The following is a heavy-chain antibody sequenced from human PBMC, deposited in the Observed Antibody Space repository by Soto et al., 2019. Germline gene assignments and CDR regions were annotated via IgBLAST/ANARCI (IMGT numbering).Heavy chain of an antibody. J-gene: IGHJ4*02. V-gene: IGHV4-61*01. CDR3: AGGGDAYKRGRT. Sequence: QVQLRESGPGLVKPSETLSLTCSVSDDSVSSGIYYWSWIRQPPGKGLEWIGYVHYSGSIHYNPPLTGRSPMSVDTSKKKLPRGRTAVTAANWAVYYGAGGGDAYKRGRTGGQGPLVTVSS. D-gene: IGHD3-10*01. CDR1: DDSVSSGIYY. CDR2: VHYSGSI.